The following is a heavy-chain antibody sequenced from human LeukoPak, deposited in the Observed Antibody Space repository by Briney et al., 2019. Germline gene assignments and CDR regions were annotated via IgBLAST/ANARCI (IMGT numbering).Heavy chain of an antibody. CDR3: ARVGGEYVVSDY. CDR2: ISTKSDYI. V-gene: IGHV3-21*01. D-gene: IGHD3-16*01. Sequence: GGSLRLSCVGSGFSFSNYAMVWVRQAPGKGLEWVSSISTKSDYIHYADSVKGRFTISRDNANNSVYLQMNSLTAEDTAVYYCARVGGEYVVSDYWGQGTLVAVSS. J-gene: IGHJ4*02. CDR1: GFSFSNYA.